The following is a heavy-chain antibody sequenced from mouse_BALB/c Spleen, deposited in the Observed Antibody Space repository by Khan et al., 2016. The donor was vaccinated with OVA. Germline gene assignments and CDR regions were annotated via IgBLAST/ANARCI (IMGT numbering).Heavy chain of an antibody. CDR2: IDYSGRD. J-gene: IGHJ2*01. CDR1: GYSITSDSA. D-gene: IGHD3-1*01. V-gene: IGHV3-2*02. CDR3: ARGLRYFDY. Sequence: VQLKESGPGLVKPSQSLSLTCTVTGYSITSDSAWNWIRQFPGNKLEWMGYIDYSGRDNYNPSLKSRISITRDTSKNQSFLQLTSVTTEYTATSYCARGLRYFDYWGQGTTLTVSS.